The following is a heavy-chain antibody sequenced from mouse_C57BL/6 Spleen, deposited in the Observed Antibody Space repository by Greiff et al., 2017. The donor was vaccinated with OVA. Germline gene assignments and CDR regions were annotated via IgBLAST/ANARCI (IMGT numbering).Heavy chain of an antibody. V-gene: IGHV1-54*01. Sequence: QVQLQQSGAELVRPGTSVKVSCKASGYAFTNYLIEWVKQRPGQGLEWIGVINPGSGGTNYNEKFKGKATLTADKSSSTAYMQLSSLTSEDSAVYFCARSQYGSSFAYWGQGTLVTVSA. CDR2: INPGSGGT. CDR1: GYAFTNYL. D-gene: IGHD1-1*01. J-gene: IGHJ3*01. CDR3: ARSQYGSSFAY.